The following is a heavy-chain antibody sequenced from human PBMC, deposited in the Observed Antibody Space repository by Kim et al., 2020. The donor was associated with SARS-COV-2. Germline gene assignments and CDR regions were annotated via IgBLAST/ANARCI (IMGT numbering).Heavy chain of an antibody. CDR3: ARDTRGGAAAGIDI. CDR1: GGSISSSSYY. Sequence: SETLSLTCTVSGGSISSSSYYWGWIRQPPGKGLEWIGSIYYSGSTYYNPSLKSRVTISVDTSKNQFSLKLSSVTAADTAVYYCARDTRGGAAAGIDIWGQGTMVTVSS. V-gene: IGHV4-39*07. D-gene: IGHD6-13*01. J-gene: IGHJ3*02. CDR2: IYYSGST.